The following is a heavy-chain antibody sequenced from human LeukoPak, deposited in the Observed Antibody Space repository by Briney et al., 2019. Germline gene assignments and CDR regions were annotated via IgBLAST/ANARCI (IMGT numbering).Heavy chain of an antibody. V-gene: IGHV1-2*04. J-gene: IGHJ4*02. CDR3: AREDTLWFGETGSYFDY. Sequence: ASVRVSCKASGYTFTGYYMHWVRQAPGQGLEWMGWINPNSGGTNYAKKFQGWVTMTRDTSISTAYMELSRLRSDDTAVYYCAREDTLWFGETGSYFDYWGQGTLVTVSS. CDR1: GYTFTGYY. D-gene: IGHD3-10*01. CDR2: INPNSGGT.